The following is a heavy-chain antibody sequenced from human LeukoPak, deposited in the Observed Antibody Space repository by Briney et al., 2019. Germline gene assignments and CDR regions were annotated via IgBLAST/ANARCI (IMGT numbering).Heavy chain of an antibody. Sequence: PGGSLRLSCAASGFTFSSYSMSWLRQAPGKGLEWVSVIYCGGSTYYADSVKGRFTISRDNSKNTLYLQKNTHRAEDTGVCLCGGGCVWLGECCVFYYYVGVWGKGTRVTVS. CDR2: IYCGGST. CDR3: GGGCVWLGECCVFYYYVGV. V-gene: IGHV3-53*01. CDR1: GFTFSSYS. D-gene: IGHD3-10*01. J-gene: IGHJ6*03.